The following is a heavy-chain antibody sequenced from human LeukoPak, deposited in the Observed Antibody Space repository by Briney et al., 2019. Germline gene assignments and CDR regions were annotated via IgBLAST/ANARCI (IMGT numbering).Heavy chain of an antibody. CDR2: IPYDGSNK. CDR1: GFTFSSYA. J-gene: IGHJ4*02. CDR3: AKTYDYVRDYFDY. Sequence: PGRSLRLSCAASGFTFSSYAMHWVRQAPGKGLEWVAVIPYDGSNKYYADSVKGRFTISRDNSKNTLYLQMNSLRAEDTAVYYCAKTYDYVRDYFDYWGQGTLVTVSS. D-gene: IGHD3-16*01. V-gene: IGHV3-30*04.